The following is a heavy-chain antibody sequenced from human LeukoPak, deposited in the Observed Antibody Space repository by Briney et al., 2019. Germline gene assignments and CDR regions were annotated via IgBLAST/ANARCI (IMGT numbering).Heavy chain of an antibody. V-gene: IGHV1-69*13. D-gene: IGHD5-24*01. Sequence: RASVKVSCKASGGTFSSYAISWVRQAPGQGLEWMGGIIPIFGTANYAQKFQGRVTITADESTSTAYMELSSLRSEDTAEYYCARDQGMATFDYWGQGTLVTVSS. CDR3: ARDQGMATFDY. J-gene: IGHJ4*02. CDR1: GGTFSSYA. CDR2: IIPIFGTA.